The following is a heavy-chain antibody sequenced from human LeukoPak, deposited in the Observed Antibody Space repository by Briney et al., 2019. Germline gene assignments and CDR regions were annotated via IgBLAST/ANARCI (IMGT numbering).Heavy chain of an antibody. D-gene: IGHD5-24*01. J-gene: IGHJ4*02. CDR3: VRVKGGWLGEKTYDY. CDR2: IKQDGSEK. V-gene: IGHV3-7*03. CDR1: GFTFSSYW. Sequence: GGSLRLSCAASGFTFSSYWMSWVRQAPGKGLEWVANIKQDGSEKYYVDSVKGRFTVSRDNGKNSLFLQMNSLRAEDTAIYYCVRVKGGWLGEKTYDYLGQGTLVTVSS.